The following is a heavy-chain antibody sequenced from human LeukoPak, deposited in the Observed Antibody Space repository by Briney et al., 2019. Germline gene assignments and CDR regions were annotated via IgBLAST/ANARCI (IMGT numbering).Heavy chain of an antibody. CDR1: GYTFTSYY. J-gene: IGHJ4*02. D-gene: IGHD6-13*01. CDR2: INPSGGST. CDR3: ARDINIAAALDVLGY. Sequence: ASVKVSCKASGYTFTSYYMHWVRQAPGQGLEWMGIINPSGGSTSYAQKFQGRVTMTRDTSTSTVYMELSSLRSEVTAVYYCARDINIAAALDVLGYWGQGTLVTVSS. V-gene: IGHV1-46*01.